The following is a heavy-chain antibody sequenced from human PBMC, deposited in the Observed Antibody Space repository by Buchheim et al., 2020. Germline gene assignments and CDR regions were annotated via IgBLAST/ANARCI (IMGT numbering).Heavy chain of an antibody. Sequence: QLQLQESGPGLVKPSETLSLTCTVSGCSISSSSYYWGWIRQPPGKGLEWIGSIYYSGSTYYNPSLKSRVTISVDTSKNQFSLKLSSVTAADTAVYYCARRIAVAGRGNWFDPWGQGTL. CDR3: ARRIAVAGRGNWFDP. D-gene: IGHD6-19*01. V-gene: IGHV4-39*01. CDR1: GCSISSSSYY. CDR2: IYYSGST. J-gene: IGHJ5*02.